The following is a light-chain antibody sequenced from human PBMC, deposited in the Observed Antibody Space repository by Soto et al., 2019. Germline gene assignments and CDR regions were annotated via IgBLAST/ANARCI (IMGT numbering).Light chain of an antibody. CDR3: SSYTSSSTYV. CDR2: DVS. Sequence: QSALAQPASVSGSPGQSITIPCTGTSSVVGGYNYVSWYQQHPGKAPKLMIYDVSNRPSGVSNRFSGSKSGNTASLTISGLQAEDEADCYCSSYTSSSTYVFGTGTKVTVL. CDR1: SSVVGGYNY. J-gene: IGLJ1*01. V-gene: IGLV2-14*01.